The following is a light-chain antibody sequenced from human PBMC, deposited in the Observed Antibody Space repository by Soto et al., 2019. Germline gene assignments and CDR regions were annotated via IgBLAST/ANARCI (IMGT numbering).Light chain of an antibody. J-gene: IGKJ2*01. CDR1: QSISSW. CDR3: QQYDDSARYI. Sequence: DIQMTQSPSTLSASVGDRVTITCRASQSISSWLAWYQQKPGKAPKLLIYKASSLESGVPSRFSGSGSGTDFTLTISRLEPEDFAVYYCQQYDDSARYIFGQGTKVDIK. CDR2: KAS. V-gene: IGKV1-5*03.